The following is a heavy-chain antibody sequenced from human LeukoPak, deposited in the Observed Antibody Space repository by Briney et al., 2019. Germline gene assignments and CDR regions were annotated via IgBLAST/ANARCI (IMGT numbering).Heavy chain of an antibody. Sequence: GGSLGLSCAASGFTFSSYAMHWVRQAPGKGLEWVAVISYDGSNKYYADSVKGRFTISRDNSKNTLYLQMNSLRAEDTAVYYCARTPGGSGNLFDYWGQGTLVTVSS. D-gene: IGHD3-10*01. J-gene: IGHJ4*02. CDR2: ISYDGSNK. V-gene: IGHV3-30*14. CDR3: ARTPGGSGNLFDY. CDR1: GFTFSSYA.